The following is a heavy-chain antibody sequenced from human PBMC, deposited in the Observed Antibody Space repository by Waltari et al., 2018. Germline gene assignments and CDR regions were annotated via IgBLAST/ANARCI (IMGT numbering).Heavy chain of an antibody. V-gene: IGHV1-69*05. CDR3: ATSGGDYGDYPTYWYFDL. J-gene: IGHJ2*01. Sequence: QVQLVQSGAEVKKPGSSVKVSCKASGGTFSSYAISWVRQAPGQGLEWMGGIIPIFGTANYAQKFQGRVTITTDESTSTAYMELSSLRSEDTAVYYCATSGGDYGDYPTYWYFDLWGRGTLVTVSS. CDR1: GGTFSSYA. D-gene: IGHD4-17*01. CDR2: IIPIFGTA.